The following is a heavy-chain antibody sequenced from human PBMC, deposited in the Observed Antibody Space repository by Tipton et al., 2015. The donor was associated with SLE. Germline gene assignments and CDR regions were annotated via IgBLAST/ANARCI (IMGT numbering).Heavy chain of an antibody. J-gene: IGHJ4*02. CDR3: AREYYYDSSGYRDY. CDR1: GFTFSSYS. V-gene: IGHV3-48*01. CDR2: ISSSSSTI. Sequence: SLRLSCAASGFTFSSYSMNWVRQAPGKGLEWVSYISSSSSTIYYADSVKGRFTISRDNAKNSLYLQMNSLRAEDTAVYYCAREYYYDSSGYRDYWGQGTLVTVSS. D-gene: IGHD3-22*01.